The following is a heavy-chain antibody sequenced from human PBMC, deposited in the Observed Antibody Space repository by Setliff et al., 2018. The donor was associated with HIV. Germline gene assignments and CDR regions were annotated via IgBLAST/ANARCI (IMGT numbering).Heavy chain of an antibody. J-gene: IGHJ4*02. D-gene: IGHD3-10*01. CDR2: IYYSGGT. Sequence: SETLSLTCTVSGGSISSSSYYWGWIRQPPGKGLGWIGSIYYSGGTYYNPSLKSRVTISVDTSKNQFSLKLSSVTAADTAVYYCARHKGFGEFYFDYWGQGTLVTVSS. CDR1: GGSISSSSYY. CDR3: ARHKGFGEFYFDY. V-gene: IGHV4-39*01.